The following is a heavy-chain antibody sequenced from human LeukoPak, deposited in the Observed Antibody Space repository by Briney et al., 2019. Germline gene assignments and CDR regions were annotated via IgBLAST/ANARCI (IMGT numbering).Heavy chain of an antibody. CDR2: INPNSGGT. CDR3: ARGYSIVVVTATPYYYGMDV. Sequence: ASVKVSCKASGYTFTGYYMHWVRQAPGQGLEWMGWINPNSGGTNYAQKFQGSVTITRDTSISTAYMELSRLRSDDTAVYYCARGYSIVVVTATPYYYGMDVWGQGTTVTVSS. J-gene: IGHJ6*02. CDR1: GYTFTGYY. D-gene: IGHD2-21*02. V-gene: IGHV1-2*02.